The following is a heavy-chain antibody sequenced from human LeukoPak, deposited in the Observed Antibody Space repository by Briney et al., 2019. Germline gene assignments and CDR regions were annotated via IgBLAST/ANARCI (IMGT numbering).Heavy chain of an antibody. CDR1: GGSISSHY. V-gene: IGHV4-59*11. CDR2: IYYSGSA. J-gene: IGHJ4*02. Sequence: PSETLSLTCTVSGGSISSHYWGWIRQPPGKGLEWIGYIYYSGSAKYNPSLKSRVTISVDTSKNQSSLKLSSVTAADTAVYYCARGGGYYYDNSMDFDYWGQGTLVTVSS. D-gene: IGHD3-22*01. CDR3: ARGGGYYYDNSMDFDY.